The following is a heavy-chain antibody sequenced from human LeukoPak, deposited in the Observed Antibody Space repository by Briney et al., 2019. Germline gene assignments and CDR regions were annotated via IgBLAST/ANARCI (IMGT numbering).Heavy chain of an antibody. D-gene: IGHD3-22*01. CDR3: VADLPNYYDRRYSQH. Sequence: AASVKVSCKASGFTFRTSGMHWVRQARGQRLEWIGWIVVANGNTDYAQKFQERVTITRDMSTSTAYMQLSSLTSEDTAVYYCVADLPNYYDRRYSQHWGQGTLVTVSS. CDR1: GFTFRTSG. J-gene: IGHJ1*01. V-gene: IGHV1-58*02. CDR2: IVVANGNT.